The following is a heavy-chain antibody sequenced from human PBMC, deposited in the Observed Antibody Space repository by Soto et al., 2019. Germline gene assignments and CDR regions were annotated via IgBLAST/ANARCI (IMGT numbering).Heavy chain of an antibody. CDR3: AKRFXSKTSCYTLSVNNALDV. Sequence: GESLRLSCEASGFTFNKYAMNWVRQAPGKGLERVSAISGSGGSTDYAASVKGRFTISRDNSKSTLYLQMSSLRAEDTAVYYCAKRFXSKTSCYTLSVNNALDVWGQGTTVTVSS. D-gene: IGHD2-2*01. J-gene: IGHJ6*02. V-gene: IGHV3-23*01. CDR2: ISGSGGST. CDR1: GFTFNKYA.